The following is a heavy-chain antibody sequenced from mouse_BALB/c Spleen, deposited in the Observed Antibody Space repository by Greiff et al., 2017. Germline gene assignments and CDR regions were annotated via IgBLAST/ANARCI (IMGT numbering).Heavy chain of an antibody. D-gene: IGHD2-4*01. J-gene: IGHJ4*01. V-gene: IGHV1S56*01. CDR2: IYPGNVNT. CDR3: ARGDYAYAMDY. CDR1: GYTFTSYY. Sequence: QVHVKQSGPELVKPGASVRISCKASGYTFTSYYIHWVKQRPGQGLEWIGWIYPGNVNTKYNEKFKGKATLTADKSSSTAYMQLSSLTSEDSAVYFCARGDYAYAMDYWGQGTSVTVSS.